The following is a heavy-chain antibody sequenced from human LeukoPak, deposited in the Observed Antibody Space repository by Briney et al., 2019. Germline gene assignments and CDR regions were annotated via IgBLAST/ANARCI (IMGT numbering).Heavy chain of an antibody. D-gene: IGHD6-19*01. CDR2: GYSGGST. V-gene: IGHV3-66*02. CDR3: AGTLNHSSGWYYFDY. J-gene: IGHJ4*02. Sequence: GGSLRLSCAASGFTVSSNYMSWVRQAPAKGLEWVSVGYSGGSTYYADSVTGRFTISRDNSKNTLYLQMNSLRAEDTGVYYCAGTLNHSSGWYYFDYWGQGTLVTVSS. CDR1: GFTVSSNY.